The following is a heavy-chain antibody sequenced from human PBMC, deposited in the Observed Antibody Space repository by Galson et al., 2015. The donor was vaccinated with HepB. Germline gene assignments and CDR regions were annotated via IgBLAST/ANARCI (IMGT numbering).Heavy chain of an antibody. CDR1: GFTVSSSY. Sequence: SLRLSCAASGFTVSSSYMSWVRQAPGKGLEWVSVIYTGGSIYYADSVKGRFTISRDNSKNTLYLQMNSLKAEDTAVYYCARGVVNFDYWGQGTLVTVSS. J-gene: IGHJ4*02. D-gene: IGHD2-15*01. CDR2: IYTGGSI. CDR3: ARGVVNFDY. V-gene: IGHV3-66*01.